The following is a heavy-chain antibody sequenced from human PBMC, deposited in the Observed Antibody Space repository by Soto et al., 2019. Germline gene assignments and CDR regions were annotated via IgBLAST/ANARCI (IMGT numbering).Heavy chain of an antibody. CDR2: ISSSVIRDSGSTI. J-gene: IGHJ4*02. V-gene: IGHV3-48*03. CDR3: ARGPPLDY. Sequence: EVQLVESGGGLVQPGGSRRLSCAASGFTFSSYKMNWVRQAPGKGLEWVSYISSSVIRDSGSTIYYADSVKGRFTISRDDAKNSLYLQMNSLRAEDTAVYYCARGPPLDYWGQGTLVTVSS. CDR1: GFTFSSYK.